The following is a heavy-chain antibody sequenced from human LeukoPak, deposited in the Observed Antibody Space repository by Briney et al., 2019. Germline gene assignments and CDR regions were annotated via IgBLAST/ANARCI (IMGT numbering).Heavy chain of an antibody. Sequence: ASVKVSCKVSGYTLTELSMHWVRQAPGQGLEWMGIINPSGGNTNYAQKFQGRVTMTRDMSTSTVYMELSSLRSEDTAVYYCARERSSGYNDAFGIWGQGTMVTVSS. D-gene: IGHD3-22*01. V-gene: IGHV1-46*01. CDR1: GYTLTELS. J-gene: IGHJ3*02. CDR3: ARERSSGYNDAFGI. CDR2: INPSGGNT.